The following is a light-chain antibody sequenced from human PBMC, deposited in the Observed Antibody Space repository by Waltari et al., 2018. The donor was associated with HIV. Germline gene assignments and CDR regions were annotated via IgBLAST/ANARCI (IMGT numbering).Light chain of an antibody. V-gene: IGLV2-8*01. CDR2: EVT. J-gene: IGLJ1*01. Sequence: QSPLTQPPSASGSPGPSVTISCTGTTSDVGAYNYVSWYQQHPGKAPKLMIYEVTKRPSGVPDHFSGSKSGNTASLTVSGLQTEDEADYYCSAYAGSTYVFGTGTTITVL. CDR1: TSDVGAYNY. CDR3: SAYAGSTYV.